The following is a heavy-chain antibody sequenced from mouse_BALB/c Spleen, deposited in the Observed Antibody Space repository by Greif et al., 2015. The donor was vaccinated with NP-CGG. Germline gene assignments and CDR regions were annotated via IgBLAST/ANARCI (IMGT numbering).Heavy chain of an antibody. CDR2: INPSSGYT. Sequence: QVQLQQSGAELARPGASVKMSCKASGYTFTSYTMHWVKQRPGQGLEWIGYINPSSGYTNYNQKFKDKASLTADKSSSTAYMQLSSLTSEDSAVYYCARGEVRLFYAMDYWGQGTSATVSS. V-gene: IGHV1-4*01. J-gene: IGHJ4*01. CDR3: ARGEVRLFYAMDY. CDR1: GYTFTSYT. D-gene: IGHD2-14*01.